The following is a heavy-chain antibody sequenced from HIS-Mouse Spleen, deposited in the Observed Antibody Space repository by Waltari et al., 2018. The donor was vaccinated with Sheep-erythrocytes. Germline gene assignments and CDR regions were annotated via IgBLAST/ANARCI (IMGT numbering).Heavy chain of an antibody. Sequence: QVQLVESGGGVVQPGRSLRLSCAASGFTFSSYGMHWVRQAPGKWLEWVAVISYDGSNKYYADSVKGRFTISRDNSKNTLYLQMNSLRAEDTAVYYCAKVRTVNYWYFDLWGRGTLVTVSS. CDR1: GFTFSSYG. V-gene: IGHV3-30*18. CDR3: AKVRTVNYWYFDL. CDR2: ISYDGSNK. J-gene: IGHJ2*01. D-gene: IGHD1-1*01.